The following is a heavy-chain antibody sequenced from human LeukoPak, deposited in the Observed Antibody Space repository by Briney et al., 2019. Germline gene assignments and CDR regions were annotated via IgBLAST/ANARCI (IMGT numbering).Heavy chain of an antibody. V-gene: IGHV1-46*01. CDR1: GGTFSSYA. Sequence: GASVKVSCKATGGTFSSYAFSWVRQAPGQGLEWMGIINPSGGSTSYAQKFQGRVTMTRDTSTSTAYMELRSLTSDDTALYYCARDIDWTFEYWGQGTLVTVSS. D-gene: IGHD1-1*01. CDR3: ARDIDWTFEY. J-gene: IGHJ4*02. CDR2: INPSGGST.